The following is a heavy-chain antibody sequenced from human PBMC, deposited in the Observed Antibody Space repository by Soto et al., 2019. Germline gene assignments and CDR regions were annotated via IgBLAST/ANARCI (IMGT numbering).Heavy chain of an antibody. CDR2: ISAYNGNT. CDR3: ARRLFEGSSGRGLVDY. CDR1: GYTFTSYG. J-gene: IGHJ4*02. D-gene: IGHD6-19*01. Sequence: ASVKVSCKASGYTFTSYGISWVRQAPGQGLEWMGWISAYNGNTNYAQKLQGRVTMTTDTSTSTAYMELRSLRSDDTAVYYCARRLFEGSSGRGLVDYWGQGTLVTVSS. V-gene: IGHV1-18*01.